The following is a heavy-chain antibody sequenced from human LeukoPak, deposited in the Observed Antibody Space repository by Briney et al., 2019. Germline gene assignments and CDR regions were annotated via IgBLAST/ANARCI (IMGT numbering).Heavy chain of an antibody. CDR1: GGSISSGGYY. Sequence: SETLSLTCTVSGGSISSGGYYWSWIRQHPGKGLEWIGYIYYSGSTYYNPSLESRVTISVDTSKNQFSLKLSSVTAADTAVYYCARVPLYSSSWYYFDYWGQGTLVTVSS. J-gene: IGHJ4*02. D-gene: IGHD6-13*01. CDR3: ARVPLYSSSWYYFDY. CDR2: IYYSGST. V-gene: IGHV4-31*03.